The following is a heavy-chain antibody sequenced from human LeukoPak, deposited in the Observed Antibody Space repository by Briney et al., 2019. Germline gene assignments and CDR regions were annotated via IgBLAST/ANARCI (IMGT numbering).Heavy chain of an antibody. Sequence: GGSLRLSCAASGFTFSSYSMNWVRQAPGKGLEWVSSISSSSSYIYYADSVKGRFTISRDNAKNSLYLQMNNLRAEDTAVYYCARGRQNSGSYSDAFDAWGQGTMVTVSS. CDR1: GFTFSSYS. V-gene: IGHV3-21*01. D-gene: IGHD1-26*01. J-gene: IGHJ3*01. CDR2: ISSSSSYI. CDR3: ARGRQNSGSYSDAFDA.